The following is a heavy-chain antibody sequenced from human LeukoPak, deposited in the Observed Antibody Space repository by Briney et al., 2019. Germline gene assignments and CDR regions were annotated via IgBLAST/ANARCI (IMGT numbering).Heavy chain of an antibody. CDR2: IIPIFGTA. D-gene: IGHD6-6*01. Sequence: SVKVSCKASGGTFSSYAISWVRQAPGQGLEWMGGIIPIFGTANYAQKFQGRVTITTDESTSTAYMELSSLRSEDTAAYYCASTYSSSSYYYYMDVWGKGTTVTVSS. V-gene: IGHV1-69*05. CDR1: GGTFSSYA. CDR3: ASTYSSSSYYYYMDV. J-gene: IGHJ6*03.